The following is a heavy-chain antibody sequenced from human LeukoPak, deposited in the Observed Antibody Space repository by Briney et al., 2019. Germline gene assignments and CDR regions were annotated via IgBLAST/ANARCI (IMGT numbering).Heavy chain of an antibody. Sequence: ASVKVSCKATSRISWVRQAPGQGLEWMGWIGTYGGDTYYAQKLQGRITVTTDTSTSTVYMELRNLRSDHTAVYYCARDPWNFYDDSGYNRDFDSWGQGTLVTVSS. CDR1: TSR. J-gene: IGHJ5*01. CDR2: IGTYGGDT. V-gene: IGHV1-18*01. D-gene: IGHD3-22*01. CDR3: ARDPWNFYDDSGYNRDFDS.